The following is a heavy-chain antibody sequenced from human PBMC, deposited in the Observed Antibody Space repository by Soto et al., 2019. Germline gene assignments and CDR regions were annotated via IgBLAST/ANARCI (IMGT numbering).Heavy chain of an antibody. Sequence: SETLSLTCAVSGGSITRPNWWTWVRQPPGKGLEWIGEIYHSGSTNYNPSLKNRVTISVDKSKNQFSLNLTSVTAADTAIYYCATAAQLVKNWLDPWGQGTLVTVS. CDR2: IYHSGST. CDR1: GGSITRPNW. V-gene: IGHV4-4*02. D-gene: IGHD6-13*01. J-gene: IGHJ5*02. CDR3: ATAAQLVKNWLDP.